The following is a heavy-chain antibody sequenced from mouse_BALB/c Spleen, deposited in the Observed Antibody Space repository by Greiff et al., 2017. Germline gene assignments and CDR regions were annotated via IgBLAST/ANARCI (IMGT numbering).Heavy chain of an antibody. CDR3: ARGRYDAAWFAY. J-gene: IGHJ3*01. Sequence: VQLQQSGPELVKPGASVRISCKASGYTFTSYYIHWVKQRPGQGLEWIGWIYPGNVNTKYNEKFKGKATLTADKSSSTAYMQLSSLTSEDSAVYFCARGRYDAAWFAYWGQGTLVTVSA. D-gene: IGHD2-14*01. CDR2: IYPGNVNT. V-gene: IGHV1S56*01. CDR1: GYTFTSYY.